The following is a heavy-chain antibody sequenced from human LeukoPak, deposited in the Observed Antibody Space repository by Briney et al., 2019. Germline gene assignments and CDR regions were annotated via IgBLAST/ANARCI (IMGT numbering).Heavy chain of an antibody. CDR2: ISAYNGNT. J-gene: IGHJ3*02. CDR3: ARDGVLRFLEWLSNDAFDI. V-gene: IGHV1-18*01. CDR1: GYTFTSYG. D-gene: IGHD3-3*01. Sequence: GASVKVSCKASGYTFTSYGISWVRQAPGQGLEWMGWISAYNGNTNYAQKLQGRVTMTTDTSTSSAYMELRSLRSDDTAVYYCARDGVLRFLEWLSNDAFDIWGQGTMVTVSS.